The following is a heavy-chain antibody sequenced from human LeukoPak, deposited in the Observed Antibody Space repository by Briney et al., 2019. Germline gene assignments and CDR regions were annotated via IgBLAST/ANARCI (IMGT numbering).Heavy chain of an antibody. J-gene: IGHJ4*02. CDR2: TYYRSEWFH. D-gene: IGHD3-10*01. CDR1: GDSVSSNTAA. Sequence: SPTLSLTCAISGDSVSSNTAAWNWLRQSPSRRLEWLGRTYYRSEWFHDYAVSLRSRITINADTSKNQFSLHLNSMTPEDTAVYYCARDRGGLAYGGQGTLVTVSS. V-gene: IGHV6-1*01. CDR3: ARDRGGLAY.